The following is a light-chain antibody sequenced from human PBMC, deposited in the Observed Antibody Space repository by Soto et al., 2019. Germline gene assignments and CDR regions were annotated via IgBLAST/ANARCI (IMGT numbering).Light chain of an antibody. CDR3: AAWDDSLNGPL. Sequence: QSVLTQPPSASGISGQRVTISCSGSSSNIGSNTVNWYQQLPGTAPKLLIYTNNHRPSGVPDRFSGSKSGTSASLAISGLQSEDEADYYCAAWDDSLNGPLFGGGTQLTVL. CDR1: SSNIGSNT. CDR2: TNN. V-gene: IGLV1-44*01. J-gene: IGLJ2*01.